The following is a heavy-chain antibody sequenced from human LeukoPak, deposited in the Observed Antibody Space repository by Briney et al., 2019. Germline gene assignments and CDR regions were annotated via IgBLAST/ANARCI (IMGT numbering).Heavy chain of an antibody. CDR3: ATYYYGSGSYFWD. V-gene: IGHV3-23*01. J-gene: IGHJ4*02. CDR2: ISGSGGST. CDR1: GFTFSSYS. D-gene: IGHD3-10*01. Sequence: GGSLRLSCAASGFTFSSYSMSWVRQAPGKGLEWVSAISGSGGSTYYADSVKGRFTISRDNSKNTLYLQMNSLRAEDTAVYYCATYYYGSGSYFWDWGQGTLVTVSS.